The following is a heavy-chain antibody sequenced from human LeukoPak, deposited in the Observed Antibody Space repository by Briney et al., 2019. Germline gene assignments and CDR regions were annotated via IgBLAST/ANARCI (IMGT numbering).Heavy chain of an antibody. CDR3: AREGTHYYYYMDV. CDR1: GYTFTGYY. CDR2: INPNSGGT. J-gene: IGHJ6*03. Sequence: ASVKVFCKASGYTFTGYYMHWVRQAPGRGLEWMGWINPNSGGTNYAQKFQGRVTMTRDTSISTAYMELSRLRSDDTAVYYCAREGTHYYYYMDVWGKGTTVTVSS. V-gene: IGHV1-2*02.